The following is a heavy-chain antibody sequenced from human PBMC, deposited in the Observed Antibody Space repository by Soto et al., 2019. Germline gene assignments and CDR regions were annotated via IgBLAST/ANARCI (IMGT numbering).Heavy chain of an antibody. J-gene: IGHJ4*02. V-gene: IGHV3-21*01. CDR1: GFKFIDYD. CDR3: VRQRLVVVTAVLHFDS. Sequence: EVHLVESGGGLVNPGGSLRLSCAASGFKFIDYDMDWVRQAPGKGLGWVASISRTGDFIHYAASMKGRFLISRDNAENSLYLQMNNLRAEDTALYYCVRQRLVVVTAVLHFDSWGQGPLVTVSS. CDR2: ISRTGDFI. D-gene: IGHD2-21*02.